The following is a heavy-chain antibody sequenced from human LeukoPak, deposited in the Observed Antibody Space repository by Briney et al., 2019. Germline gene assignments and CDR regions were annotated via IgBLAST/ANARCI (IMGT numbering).Heavy chain of an antibody. J-gene: IGHJ3*02. CDR1: GFNFDDYA. V-gene: IGHV3-9*01. CDR3: AKGLGVVVPAAIFRDDAFDI. Sequence: PGGSLRLSCAASGFNFDDYAMHWVRQAPGKGLEWVSGISWNSGSIGYADSVKGRFTISRDNAKNSLYLQMNSLRAEDTALYYCAKGLGVVVPAAIFRDDAFDIWGQGTMVTVSS. D-gene: IGHD2-2*02. CDR2: ISWNSGSI.